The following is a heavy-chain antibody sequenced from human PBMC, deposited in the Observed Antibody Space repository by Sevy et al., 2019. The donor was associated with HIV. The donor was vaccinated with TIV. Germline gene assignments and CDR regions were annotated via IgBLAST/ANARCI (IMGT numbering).Heavy chain of an antibody. V-gene: IGHV3-30-3*01. J-gene: IGHJ4*02. CDR1: GFSFSHYA. D-gene: IGHD2-8*01. CDR3: ARVAVSYCTNDCYHRFDY. CDR2: ISYDGTYK. Sequence: GGYLRLSCAVSGFSFSHYAFHWVRQAPGKGLEWVSLISYDGTYKYYADSVKGRFTSSRDNSKNTLYLQMNSLRGNDTAVYYCARVAVSYCTNDCYHRFDYWGPGALVTVSS.